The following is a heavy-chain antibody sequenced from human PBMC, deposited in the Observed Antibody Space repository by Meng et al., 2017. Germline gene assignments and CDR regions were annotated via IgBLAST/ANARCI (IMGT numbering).Heavy chain of an antibody. CDR1: GGSISSSNW. V-gene: IGHV4-4*02. CDR3: ARILYGDQGLD. J-gene: IGHJ4*02. D-gene: IGHD4-17*01. Sequence: QVHVEGSGPGLVKPSGTLSFPCAVSGGSISSSNWWSWVRQPPGKGLEWIGEIYHSGSTNYNPSLKSRVTISVDKSKNQFSLKLSSVTAADTAVYYCARILYGDQGLDWGQGTLVTVSS. CDR2: IYHSGST.